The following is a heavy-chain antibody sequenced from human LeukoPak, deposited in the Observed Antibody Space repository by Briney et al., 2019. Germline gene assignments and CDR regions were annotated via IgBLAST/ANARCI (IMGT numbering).Heavy chain of an antibody. CDR1: GFTFSSYS. CDR2: ISTTTYTI. D-gene: IGHD3-22*01. Sequence: PGGSLRLSCAASGFTFSSYSMKWVRQAPGKGLEWVSYISTTTYTIYYADSVKGRFTISRDNAKNSLYLQMNSLRAEDTAVYYCAREYSLYDSSGYGLWGQGTLVTVSS. V-gene: IGHV3-48*01. CDR3: AREYSLYDSSGYGL. J-gene: IGHJ4*02.